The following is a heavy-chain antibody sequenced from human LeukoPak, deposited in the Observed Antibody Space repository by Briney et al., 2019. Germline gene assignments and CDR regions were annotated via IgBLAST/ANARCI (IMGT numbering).Heavy chain of an antibody. J-gene: IGHJ4*02. CDR1: GGSTSSSSYY. D-gene: IGHD4-17*01. V-gene: IGHV4-39*01. CDR3: ARHLYGDYSYYFDY. CDR2: IYYSGST. Sequence: SETLSLTCTVSGGSTSSSSYYWGWIRQPPGKGLEWIGSIYYSGSTYYNPSLKSRVTISVDTSKNQFSLKLSSVTAADTAVYYCARHLYGDYSYYFDYWGQGTLVTVSS.